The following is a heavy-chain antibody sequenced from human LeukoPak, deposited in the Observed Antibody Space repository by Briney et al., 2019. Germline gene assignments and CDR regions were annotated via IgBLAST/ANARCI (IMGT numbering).Heavy chain of an antibody. CDR3: AEGTSTWALDP. V-gene: IGHV3-43*02. CDR1: GFTFDDYA. Sequence: GGSLRLSCAASGFTFDDYAMHWVRQAPGKGLEWVSLISGDGGSTYYADSVKGRFTISRDNSKNSLYLQMNSLRTEDTALYYCAEGTSTWALDPWGQGTLVTVSS. CDR2: ISGDGGST. D-gene: IGHD1-1*01. J-gene: IGHJ5*02.